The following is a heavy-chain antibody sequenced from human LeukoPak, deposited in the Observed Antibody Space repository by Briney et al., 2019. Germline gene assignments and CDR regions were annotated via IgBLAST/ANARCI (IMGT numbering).Heavy chain of an antibody. Sequence: PGGSLRLSCAASGFTFSSYAMSWVRQAPGKGLEWVSAISGSGGSTYYADSVKGLFTISRDNSKNTLYLQMNSLRAEDTAVYYCAKDPYDSSGYYYGDAFDIWGQGTMVTVSS. D-gene: IGHD3-22*01. V-gene: IGHV3-23*01. CDR3: AKDPYDSSGYYYGDAFDI. J-gene: IGHJ3*02. CDR1: GFTFSSYA. CDR2: ISGSGGST.